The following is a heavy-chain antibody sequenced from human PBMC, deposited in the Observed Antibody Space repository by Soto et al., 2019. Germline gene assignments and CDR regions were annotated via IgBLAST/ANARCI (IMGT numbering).Heavy chain of an antibody. D-gene: IGHD1-26*01. CDR2: LSAYNGDT. V-gene: IGHV1-18*01. CDR3: ARWSAIVGGSEALDV. J-gene: IGHJ3*01. Sequence: QVQLVQSGAEVKKPGPSLRVSCKTSGYTFINYGITWVRQAPGQGLEWMGWLSAYNGDTSSSEKIQDRFTMTTDTSTNTGYMDLRSLTSDDTSGYYCARWSAIVGGSEALDVWGQATMVIVSS. CDR1: GYTFINYG.